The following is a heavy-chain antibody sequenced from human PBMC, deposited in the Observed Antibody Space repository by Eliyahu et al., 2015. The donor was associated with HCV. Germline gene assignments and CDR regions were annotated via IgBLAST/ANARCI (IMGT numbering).Heavy chain of an antibody. V-gene: IGHV4-4*07. Sequence: QVQVQESGPGLVEPSETLSLTCTVSGVSISGYYWSWIRQPAGKGLEVDWRVSIPVAAPSTPSLKRRVTMSVDTSKNQFSLKLSSVTAADTAVYYCARDMDGYDSSGYSYSFVGDWGQGTLVTVSS. D-gene: IGHD3-22*01. CDR1: GVSISGYY. J-gene: IGHJ4*02. CDR2: SIPVAAP. CDR3: ARDMDGYDSSGYSYSFVGD.